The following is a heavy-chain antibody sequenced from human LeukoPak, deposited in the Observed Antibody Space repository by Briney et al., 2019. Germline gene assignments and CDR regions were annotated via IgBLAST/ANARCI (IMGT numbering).Heavy chain of an antibody. D-gene: IGHD6-13*01. V-gene: IGHV3-30*02. CDR2: IRYDGSNK. Sequence: PGGSLRLSCAASGFTFSSYGMHWVRQAPGKGLEWVAFIRYDGSNKYYADSVKGRFTISRDNSKNTLYLQMNSLRAEDTAVYYCAKDLNSSWYSKYFQHWGRAPWSPSPQ. CDR1: GFTFSSYG. CDR3: AKDLNSSWYSKYFQH. J-gene: IGHJ1*01.